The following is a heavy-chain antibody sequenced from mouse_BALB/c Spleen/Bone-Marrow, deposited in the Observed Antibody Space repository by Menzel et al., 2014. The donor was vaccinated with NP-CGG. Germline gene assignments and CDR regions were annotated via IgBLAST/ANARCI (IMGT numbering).Heavy chain of an antibody. D-gene: IGHD2-2*01. Sequence: QPGPEVVKPGASVKISCKTSGYTFTEYTMHWVKQSHGKSLEWIGGINPNNGGTTYNQKFKGKATLTVDKSSSTAYMELRSLTSEDSAVYYCARSYGYERSWFAYWGQGTLVTVSA. CDR3: ARSYGYERSWFAY. CDR2: INPNNGGT. V-gene: IGHV1-18*01. CDR1: GYTFTEYT. J-gene: IGHJ3*01.